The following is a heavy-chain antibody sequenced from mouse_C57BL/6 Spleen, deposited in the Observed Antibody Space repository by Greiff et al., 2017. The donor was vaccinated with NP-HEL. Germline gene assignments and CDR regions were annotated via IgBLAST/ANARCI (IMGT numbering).Heavy chain of an antibody. CDR3: TRGGYGNKGFAY. D-gene: IGHD2-10*02. CDR2: IDPETGGT. J-gene: IGHJ3*01. CDR1: GYTFTDYE. V-gene: IGHV1-15*01. Sequence: VHLVESGAELVRPGASVTLSCKASGYTFTDYEMHWVKQTPVHGLEWIGAIDPETGGTAYNQKFKGKAILTADKSSSTAYIALRSLTSEDSAVYYCTRGGYGNKGFAYWGQGTLVTVSA.